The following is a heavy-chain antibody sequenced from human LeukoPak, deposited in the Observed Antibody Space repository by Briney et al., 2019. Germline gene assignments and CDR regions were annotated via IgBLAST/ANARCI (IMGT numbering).Heavy chain of an antibody. V-gene: IGHV4-39*07. Sequence: PSETLSLTCNVSGDSIRSSSYYWGWIRQPPGKGLEWIGSIFYSGSTYYNPSLKSRATILVDTSKNQFSLKLNSVTAADTAVYYCARDRGDSSGYYSSYWGQGTLVTVSS. J-gene: IGHJ4*02. CDR1: GDSIRSSSYY. CDR2: IFYSGST. D-gene: IGHD3-22*01. CDR3: ARDRGDSSGYYSSY.